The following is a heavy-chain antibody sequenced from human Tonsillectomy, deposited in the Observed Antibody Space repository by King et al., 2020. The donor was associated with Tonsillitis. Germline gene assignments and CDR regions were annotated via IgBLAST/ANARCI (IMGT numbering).Heavy chain of an antibody. Sequence: VQLVESGGGLVQPGGSLRLSCAASGFTVSSNYMSWVRQAPGKGLEWVSVIYSGGSTYYADSVKGRFTIARDNSKNTLYRQMNSLRAEDTAVYYCARDYYYGSGSYSRNWGQGTTVTVSS. V-gene: IGHV3-66*01. D-gene: IGHD3-10*01. J-gene: IGHJ6*02. CDR1: GFTVSSNY. CDR2: IYSGGST. CDR3: ARDYYYGSGSYSRN.